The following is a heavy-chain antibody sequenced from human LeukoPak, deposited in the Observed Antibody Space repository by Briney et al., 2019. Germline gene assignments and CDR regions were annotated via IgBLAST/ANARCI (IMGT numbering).Heavy chain of an antibody. Sequence: KPSETLSLTCTVSGGSISSYYWSWIRQPPGKGLEWIGYIYHSGSTYYNPSLKSRVTISVDRSKNQFSLKLSSVTAADTAVYYCARAVRRDGTFDAFDIWGQGTMVTVSS. CDR2: IYHSGST. D-gene: IGHD5-24*01. CDR1: GGSISSYY. V-gene: IGHV4-4*09. CDR3: ARAVRRDGTFDAFDI. J-gene: IGHJ3*02.